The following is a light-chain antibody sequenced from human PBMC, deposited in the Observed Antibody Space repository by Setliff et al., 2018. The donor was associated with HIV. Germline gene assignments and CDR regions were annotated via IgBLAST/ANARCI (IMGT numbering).Light chain of an antibody. CDR2: EVS. Sequence: QSAQAQPASVSGSPGQSITISCTGTTSDIGNFNLVSWYQQHPGKAPKLMICEVSKRPSGVSDRFSGSKSGITASLTISGLQPEDESDYYCSSYTASSTLVFGGGTK. CDR3: SSYTASSTLV. J-gene: IGLJ3*02. V-gene: IGLV2-14*02. CDR1: TSDIGNFNL.